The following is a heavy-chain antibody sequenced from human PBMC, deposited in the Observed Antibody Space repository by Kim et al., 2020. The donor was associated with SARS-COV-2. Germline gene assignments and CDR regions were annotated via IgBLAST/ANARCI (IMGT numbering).Heavy chain of an antibody. Sequence: SETLSLTCIVSGGSISGYYWGWIRQPPGKRPEWIGYIYYSGSTNYSPSLRSRVTISVDTSKNQFSLKLNSVTAADTAVYYCARADRFYYGSGSSNWFDPWGQGALVTVFS. CDR1: GGSISGYY. CDR3: ARADRFYYGSGSSNWFDP. CDR2: IYYSGST. D-gene: IGHD3-10*01. V-gene: IGHV4-59*01. J-gene: IGHJ5*02.